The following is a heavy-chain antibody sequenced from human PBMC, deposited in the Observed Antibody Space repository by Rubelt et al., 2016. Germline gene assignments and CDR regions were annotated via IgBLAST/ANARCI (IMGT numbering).Heavy chain of an antibody. CDR1: GGSFSGPY. D-gene: IGHD6-6*01. CDR3: ARASRSRGQGGFDY. V-gene: IGHV4-34*10. Sequence: QLQLQESGPGLVQPSETLSLTCAVYGGSFSGPYWNWIRQPPGKGLEWVGEVNHSGTTSSNPSLRSRVTISVDTSKNQFSRNRSSVAAADTAVYYCARASRSRGQGGFDYWGQGTLVTVSS. CDR2: VNHSGTT. J-gene: IGHJ4*02.